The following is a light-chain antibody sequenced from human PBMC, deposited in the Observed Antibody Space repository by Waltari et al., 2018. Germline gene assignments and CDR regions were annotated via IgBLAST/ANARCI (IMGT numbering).Light chain of an antibody. CDR2: EII. V-gene: IGLV2-23*02. J-gene: IGLJ3*02. Sequence: QSALSLPAPVSGSPGQSHTSSCAGTSTKVGSYDLVSWYQFRPGEVPKLLIYEIINRPSGVSDRFSGSKSDNTASLTISRLQAEDEAAYYCCSYAGSAPRLVFGGGTNLTVL. CDR3: CSYAGSAPRLV. CDR1: STKVGSYDL.